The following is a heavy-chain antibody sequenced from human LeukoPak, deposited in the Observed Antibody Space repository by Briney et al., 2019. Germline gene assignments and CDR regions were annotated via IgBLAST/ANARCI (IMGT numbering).Heavy chain of an antibody. CDR1: GYTLTSDG. Sequence: ASVKVSCKASGYTLTSDGMNWVRQAPGQGLEWMGWINTNTGNPTYAQGFTGRFVFSLDTSVSTAYLQISSLKAEDTAVYYCARGPEIFGVVISPIDYWGQGTLVTVSS. D-gene: IGHD3-3*01. CDR2: INTNTGNP. CDR3: ARGPEIFGVVISPIDY. J-gene: IGHJ4*02. V-gene: IGHV7-4-1*02.